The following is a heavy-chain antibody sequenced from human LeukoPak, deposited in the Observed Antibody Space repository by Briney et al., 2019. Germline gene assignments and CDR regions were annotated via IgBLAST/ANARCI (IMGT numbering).Heavy chain of an antibody. D-gene: IGHD3-10*01. J-gene: IGHJ4*02. Sequence: SGGSLRLSCAAPGFTFDESAMHWVRQAPGKGLEWVSLISGDGGSTDYADSVKGRFTISRDNRKNSLHLQMNSLRTEDTALYYCAKDYYGSGSNNPLDYWGQGTLVTVSS. CDR3: AKDYYGSGSNNPLDY. CDR2: ISGDGGST. CDR1: GFTFDESA. V-gene: IGHV3-43*02.